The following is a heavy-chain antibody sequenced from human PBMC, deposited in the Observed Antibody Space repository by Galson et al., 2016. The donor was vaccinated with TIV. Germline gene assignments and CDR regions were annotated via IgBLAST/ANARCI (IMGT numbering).Heavy chain of an antibody. CDR1: GYTFIDYY. D-gene: IGHD2-21*01. CDR2: INPGGGST. J-gene: IGHJ3*01. V-gene: IGHV1-46*01. Sequence: SVKVSCKASGYTFIDYYLHWVRQAPGQGLEWMAMINPGGGSTVYAQSFRDRVTVTRDTSASTIYLELRSLTSEDTAVYYCARVRSCGGDCYVFYLWGQGTMVTVSS. CDR3: ARVRSCGGDCYVFYL.